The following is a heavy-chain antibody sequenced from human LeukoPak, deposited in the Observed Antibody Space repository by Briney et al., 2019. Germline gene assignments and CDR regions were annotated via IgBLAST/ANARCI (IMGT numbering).Heavy chain of an antibody. V-gene: IGHV4-39*01. J-gene: IGHJ6*02. CDR1: GGSISRSSYY. Sequence: SETLSLTCTVSGGSISRSSYYWGWIRQPPGKGLEWIGSMYYSGSTYYNPSLESRVTISVDTSKSQFSLKLSSVTAADTAVYYCARGPSGMDVWGQGTTVTVSS. CDR3: ARGPSGMDV. CDR2: MYYSGST.